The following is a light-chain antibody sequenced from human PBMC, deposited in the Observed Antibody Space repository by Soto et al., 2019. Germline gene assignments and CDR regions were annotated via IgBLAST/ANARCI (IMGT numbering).Light chain of an antibody. V-gene: IGKV3-20*01. Sequence: EIVFTQSPGTLSLSPGERATLSCRASQSVSSSYLAWYQQKPGQAPRLLIYGASSRATGIPDRSSGSGSGTDFTLTISRLEPEDFAVYYCQQYGSSPPITFGQGTRLEIK. CDR3: QQYGSSPPIT. CDR1: QSVSSSY. J-gene: IGKJ5*01. CDR2: GAS.